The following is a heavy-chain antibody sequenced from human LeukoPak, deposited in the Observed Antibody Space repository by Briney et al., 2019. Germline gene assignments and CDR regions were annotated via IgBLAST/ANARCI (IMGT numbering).Heavy chain of an antibody. CDR1: GYSFTSYW. Sequence: GESLKISCKGSGYSFTSYWIGWVRQMPGKGLEWMGIIYPGDSDTRYSPSFQGQVTSSVDKSISTAYLQWSSLKASDTAMYYCAAGYSSRYNWFDPWGQGTLVTVSS. CDR2: IYPGDSDT. D-gene: IGHD6-19*01. CDR3: AAGYSSRYNWFDP. V-gene: IGHV5-51*01. J-gene: IGHJ5*02.